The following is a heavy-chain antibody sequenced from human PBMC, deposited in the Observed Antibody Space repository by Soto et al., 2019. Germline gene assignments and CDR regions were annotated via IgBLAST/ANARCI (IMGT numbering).Heavy chain of an antibody. CDR3: ATTFSGTYATNWFDP. CDR1: GGSISSSNW. J-gene: IGHJ5*02. CDR2: IYHSGST. Sequence: PSETLSLTCAVSGGSISSSNWWSWVRQPPGKGLEWIGEIYHSGSTNYNPSLKSRVTISVDKSKNQFPLKLSSVTAADTAVYYCATTFSGTYATNWFDPWGQGTLVTVSS. V-gene: IGHV4-4*02. D-gene: IGHD3-10*01.